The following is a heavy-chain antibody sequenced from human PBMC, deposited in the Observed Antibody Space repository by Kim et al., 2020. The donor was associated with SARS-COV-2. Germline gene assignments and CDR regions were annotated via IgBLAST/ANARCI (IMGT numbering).Heavy chain of an antibody. CDR1: GYSFTSYW. D-gene: IGHD6-19*01. J-gene: IGHJ3*02. Sequence: GESLKISCKGSGYSFTSYWIGWVRQMPGKGLEWMGIIYPGDSDTRYSPSFQGQVTISADKSISTAYLQWSSLKASDTAMYYCARTGYSSGWSDAFDIWGQGTMVTVSS. V-gene: IGHV5-51*01. CDR2: IYPGDSDT. CDR3: ARTGYSSGWSDAFDI.